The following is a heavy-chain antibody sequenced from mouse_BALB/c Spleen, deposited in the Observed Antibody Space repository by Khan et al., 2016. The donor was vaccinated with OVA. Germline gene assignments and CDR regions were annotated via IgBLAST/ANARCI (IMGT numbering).Heavy chain of an antibody. CDR2: INTHSGVP. D-gene: IGHD2-5*01. V-gene: IGHV9-4*02. J-gene: IGHJ4*01. CDR1: GYTFTTAG. Sequence: VQLQESGPELKKPGETVRISCKASGYTFTTAGIQWVQKMPGKGLKWIGWINTHSGVPKYAEDFKGRFAFSLEISVNTAYLQITNLTNEDTATNIWAREGAADYRNEGGAMEYWGQGTTVTVSS. CDR3: AREGAADYRNEGGAMEY.